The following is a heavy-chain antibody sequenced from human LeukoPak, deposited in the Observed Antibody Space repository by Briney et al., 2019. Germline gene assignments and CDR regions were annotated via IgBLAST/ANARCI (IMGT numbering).Heavy chain of an antibody. Sequence: EASVTVSCKASGYTFTSYYMHWVRQAPRQGLEWMGIINPGGGSTSYAQKFQGRVTMTRDTSTSTVYMELSSLRSEDTAVYYCARDNHYYDSSGYYSFDYWGQGTLVTVSS. CDR2: INPGGGST. D-gene: IGHD3-22*01. V-gene: IGHV1-46*01. CDR1: GYTFTSYY. J-gene: IGHJ4*02. CDR3: ARDNHYYDSSGYYSFDY.